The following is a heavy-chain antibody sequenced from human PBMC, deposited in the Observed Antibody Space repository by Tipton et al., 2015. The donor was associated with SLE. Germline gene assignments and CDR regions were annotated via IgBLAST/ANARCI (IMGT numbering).Heavy chain of an antibody. CDR1: GFTFSVYD. D-gene: IGHD3-10*01. CDR2: IGDDGNA. V-gene: IGHV3-13*01. Sequence: GSLRLSCAASGFTFSVYDMHWVRQVPGKGLEWVSGIGDDGNADYPDSVKGRFTISRENAKNSVFLQMNSLGVGDTAVYYCARWPPYYYALDVWGQGTTVTVSS. J-gene: IGHJ6*02. CDR3: ARWPPYYYALDV.